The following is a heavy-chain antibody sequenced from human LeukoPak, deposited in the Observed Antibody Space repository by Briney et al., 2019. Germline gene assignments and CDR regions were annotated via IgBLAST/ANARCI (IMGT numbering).Heavy chain of an antibody. CDR1: GFVFRNYY. CDR3: ARGGAPAAQDS. D-gene: IGHD6-13*01. J-gene: IGHJ5*02. CDR2: INGDGSST. Sequence: GGSLRLSCTVSGFVFRNYYMHWVRQTPGKGLVWVSHINGDGSSTSHVDSVKGRFTISRDNAKSTLYLQMNSLRAEDTAVYYCARGGAPAAQDSWGQGTLVTVSS. V-gene: IGHV3-74*01.